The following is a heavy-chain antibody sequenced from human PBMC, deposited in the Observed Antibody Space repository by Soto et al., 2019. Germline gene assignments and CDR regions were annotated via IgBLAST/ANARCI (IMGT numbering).Heavy chain of an antibody. CDR3: ANSESSSWGPPSDY. CDR2: ISGSGGST. V-gene: IGHV3-23*01. CDR1: GFTFSSYA. D-gene: IGHD6-13*01. Sequence: GGSLRLSCAASGFTFSSYAMSWVRQAPGKGLEWVSAISGSGGSTYYADSVKGRFTISRDNSKNTLYLQMNSLRAEDTAVYYCANSESSSWGPPSDYWGQGTLVTVSS. J-gene: IGHJ4*02.